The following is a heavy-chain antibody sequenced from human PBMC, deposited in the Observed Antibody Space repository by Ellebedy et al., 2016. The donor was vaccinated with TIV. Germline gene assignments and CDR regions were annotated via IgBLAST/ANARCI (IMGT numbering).Heavy chain of an antibody. V-gene: IGHV4-59*12. CDR1: GGSISSYY. D-gene: IGHD6-13*01. CDR2: IYYSGST. Sequence: MPSETLSLTCTVSGGSISSYYWSWIRQPPGKGLEWIGYIYYSGSTNYNPSLKSRVIMSVDTSKNQFSLKLSSVTAADTAVYYCAFRGTAAGGSLHWGQGTLVTVSS. CDR3: AFRGTAAGGSLH. J-gene: IGHJ1*01.